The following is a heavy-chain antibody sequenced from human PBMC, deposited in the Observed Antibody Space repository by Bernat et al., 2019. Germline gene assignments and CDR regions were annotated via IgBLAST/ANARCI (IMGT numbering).Heavy chain of an antibody. CDR1: GFTFSSYA. Sequence: EVLLVESGGGLVQSGGSLRLSCATSGFTFSSYAMSWVRQAPGKGLDWVSYISSSSSYTNYADAVKGRFTISRDNAKNSLYLQMNSLRAEDTAVYYCARGTSTSAPYMDVWGKGTTVTVSS. CDR3: ARGTSTSAPYMDV. CDR2: ISSSSSYT. J-gene: IGHJ6*03. V-gene: IGHV3-48*04.